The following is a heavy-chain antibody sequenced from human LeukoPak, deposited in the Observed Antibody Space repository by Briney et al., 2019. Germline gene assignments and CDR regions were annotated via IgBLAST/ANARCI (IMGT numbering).Heavy chain of an antibody. V-gene: IGHV4-34*01. CDR1: GGSFSNYH. D-gene: IGHD3-22*01. J-gene: IGHJ4*02. CDR2: INHSGST. CDR3: ARPWGDYYDSSGYYFDY. Sequence: KPSETLSLTCAVSGGSFSNYHWSWIRQPPGKGLEWIGEINHSGSTNYNPSLKSRVTISLDTSKNQFSLKLSSVTAADTAVYYCARPWGDYYDSSGYYFDYWGQGTLVTVSS.